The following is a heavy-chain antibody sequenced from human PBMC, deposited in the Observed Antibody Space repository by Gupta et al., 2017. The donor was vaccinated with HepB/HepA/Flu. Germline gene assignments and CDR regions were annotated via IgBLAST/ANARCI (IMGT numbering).Heavy chain of an antibody. CDR1: GGSFSGYY. CDR2: INHSGST. D-gene: IGHD1-26*01. CDR3: ARVAWELTYYYYGMDV. V-gene: IGHV4-34*01. Sequence: QVQLQQWGAGLLKPSETLSLTCAVYGGSFSGYYWSWIRQPPGKGLEWIGEINHSGSTNYNPSLKSRVTISVDTSKNQFSLKLSSVTAADTAVYYCARVAWELTYYYYGMDVWGQGTTVTVSS. J-gene: IGHJ6*02.